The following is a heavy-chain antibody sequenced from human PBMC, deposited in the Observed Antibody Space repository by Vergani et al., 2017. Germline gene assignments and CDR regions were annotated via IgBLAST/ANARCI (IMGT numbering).Heavy chain of an antibody. CDR3: ARGGSSYYGFWSGWYNWFDP. D-gene: IGHD3-3*01. CDR2: INPNSGGT. V-gene: IGHV1-2*04. Sequence: QVQLVQSGAEVKKPGASVKVSCKASGYTFTSYAMHWVRQAPGQRLEWMGWINPNSGGTNYAQKFQGWVTMTRDTSISTAYMELSRLRSDDTAVYYCARGGSSYYGFWSGWYNWFDPWGQGTLVTVSS. CDR1: GYTFTSYA. J-gene: IGHJ5*02.